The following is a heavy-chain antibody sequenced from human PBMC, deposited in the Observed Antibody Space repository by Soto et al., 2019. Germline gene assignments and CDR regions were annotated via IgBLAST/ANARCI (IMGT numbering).Heavy chain of an antibody. CDR1: GGSISSGDYY. Sequence: QVQLQESGPGLVKPSQTLSLTCTVSGGSISSGDYYWSWIRQPPGKGLEWIGYIYYSGSPYYNPYLQSRVTISVDTSKNQFSLKLSSVTAADTAVYYCARARGARYFDYWGQGTLVTVSS. V-gene: IGHV4-30-4*01. CDR2: IYYSGSP. D-gene: IGHD2-15*01. CDR3: ARARGARYFDY. J-gene: IGHJ4*02.